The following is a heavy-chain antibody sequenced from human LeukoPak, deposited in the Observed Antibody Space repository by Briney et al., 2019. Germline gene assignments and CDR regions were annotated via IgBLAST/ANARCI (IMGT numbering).Heavy chain of an antibody. CDR1: GFTFSSYA. D-gene: IGHD2-2*01. CDR2: ISGSGGST. CDR3: ARVQGYCSSTSCYFDY. V-gene: IGHV3-23*01. J-gene: IGHJ4*02. Sequence: PGGSLRLSCAASGFTFSSYAMSWVRQAPGKGLEWVSAISGSGGSTYYADSVKGRFTISRDNSKNTLYLQMNSLRAEDTALYYCARVQGYCSSTSCYFDYWGQGTLVTVSS.